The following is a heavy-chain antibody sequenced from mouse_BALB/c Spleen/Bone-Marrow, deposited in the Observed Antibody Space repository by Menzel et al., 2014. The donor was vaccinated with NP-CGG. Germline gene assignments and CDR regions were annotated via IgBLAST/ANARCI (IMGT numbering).Heavy chain of an antibody. V-gene: IGHV1-82*01. D-gene: IGHD1-1*02. CDR3: ARRRTFITSVVDYFDV. CDR1: GYVFSSSW. CDR2: IYPGDGNT. Sequence: VQLQQSGPELVKPGASVKISCRASGYVFSSSWMNWGKQRPGQGLEWIGRIYPGDGNTNYNGKFKGKATLTADTSSSTAYMQISSLTSVDSAVYFCARRRTFITSVVDYFDVWGAGTTVTVSS. J-gene: IGHJ1*01.